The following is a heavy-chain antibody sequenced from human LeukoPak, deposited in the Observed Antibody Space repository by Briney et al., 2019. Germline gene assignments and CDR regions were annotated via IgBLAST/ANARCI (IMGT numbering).Heavy chain of an antibody. CDR2: VNHSGST. Sequence: SETLSLTCAVYGGSFSGYYWSWIRQPPGKGLEWIGEVNHSGSTNYNPSPKSRVTISVDTSKNQFSLKLSSVTAADTAVYYCARGRIPSRYSSSWYGYWGQGTLVTVSS. J-gene: IGHJ4*02. CDR1: GGSFSGYY. CDR3: ARGRIPSRYSSSWYGY. D-gene: IGHD6-13*01. V-gene: IGHV4-34*01.